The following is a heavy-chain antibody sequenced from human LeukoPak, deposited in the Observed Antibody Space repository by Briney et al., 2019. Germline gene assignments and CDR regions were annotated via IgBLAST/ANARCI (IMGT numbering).Heavy chain of an antibody. V-gene: IGHV3-48*01. CDR3: ATERQGSSGWYYLDY. J-gene: IGHJ4*02. D-gene: IGHD6-19*01. Sequence: GGPLRLSCAASGFAFSTFIMNWVRQAPGEGVEWVSYISNSGRRINYADSVKGRFTISRDNAKNSLYLQMNSLRAEDTAVYYCATERQGSSGWYYLDYWGQGTLVTVSS. CDR1: GFAFSTFI. CDR2: ISNSGRRI.